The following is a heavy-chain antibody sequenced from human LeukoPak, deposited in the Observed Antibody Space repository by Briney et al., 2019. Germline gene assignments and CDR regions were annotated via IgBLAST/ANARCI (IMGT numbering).Heavy chain of an antibody. Sequence: SVKVSXKASGGTFRSYAISWVRQAPGQGLEWMGRIIPIFGTANYAQKFQGRVTITTDESTSTAYMELSSLRSEDTAVYYCASENCSGGSCYPYYFDYWGQGTLVTVSS. V-gene: IGHV1-69*05. CDR2: IIPIFGTA. CDR1: GGTFRSYA. J-gene: IGHJ4*02. CDR3: ASENCSGGSCYPYYFDY. D-gene: IGHD2-15*01.